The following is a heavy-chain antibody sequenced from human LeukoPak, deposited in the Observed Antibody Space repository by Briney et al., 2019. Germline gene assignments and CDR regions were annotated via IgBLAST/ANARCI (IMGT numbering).Heavy chain of an antibody. D-gene: IGHD3-16*01. CDR1: GDSISSGSYY. CDR2: IYTSEST. CDR3: ASYANWFDP. V-gene: IGHV4-61*02. J-gene: IGHJ5*02. Sequence: SQTLSLTCTVSGDSISSGSYYWSWIRQPAGKGLEWIGRIYTSESTNYNPSLKGRVTISADTSKNQFSLKLSSVTAADTAVYYCASYANWFDPWGQGTLVTVSS.